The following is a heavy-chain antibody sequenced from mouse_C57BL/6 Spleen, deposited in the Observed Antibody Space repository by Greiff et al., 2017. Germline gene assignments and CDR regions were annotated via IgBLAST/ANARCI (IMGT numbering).Heavy chain of an antibody. V-gene: IGHV3-1*01. J-gene: IGHJ2*01. CDR2: ISYSGST. CDR1: GYSITSGYD. D-gene: IGHD1-1*01. CDR3: ASGGYYGSSSWYFDY. Sequence: EVQVVESGPGMVKPSQSLSLTCTVTGYSITSGYDWHWIRHFPGNKLEWMGYISYSGSTNYNPYLKRRISITHDTSTNHFFLKLNSVSTEDTATYYCASGGYYGSSSWYFDYWGQGTTLTVSS.